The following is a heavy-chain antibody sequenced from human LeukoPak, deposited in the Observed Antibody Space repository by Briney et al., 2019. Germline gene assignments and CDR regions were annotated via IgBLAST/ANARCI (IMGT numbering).Heavy chain of an antibody. Sequence: GGSLRLSCSASGFTFSSYSMSCVRRAPGKGLEWVSSLSTDTTYMSYADSVKGRFSISRDNAKQSLYLQMNSLRAEDTAVYYCATSLLGATFDTWGQGTMVTVSS. CDR3: ATSLLGATFDT. D-gene: IGHD2-15*01. CDR1: GFTFSSYS. V-gene: IGHV3-21*01. CDR2: LSTDTTYM. J-gene: IGHJ3*02.